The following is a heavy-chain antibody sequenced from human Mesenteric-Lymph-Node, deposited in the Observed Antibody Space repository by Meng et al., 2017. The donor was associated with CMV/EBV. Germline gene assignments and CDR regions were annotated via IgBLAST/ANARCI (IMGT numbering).Heavy chain of an antibody. Sequence: SETLSLTCTVSGGSISSGDYYWSWIRQPPGKGLEWIGYIYYSGSTYYNPSLKSRLTISVDTSKNQFSLKLRSVTATDTAVYYCARHTSSARPNFDFWGQGTLVTVSS. J-gene: IGHJ4*02. CDR3: ARHTSSARPNFDF. CDR1: GGSISSGDYY. D-gene: IGHD6-6*01. CDR2: IYYSGST. V-gene: IGHV4-30-4*08.